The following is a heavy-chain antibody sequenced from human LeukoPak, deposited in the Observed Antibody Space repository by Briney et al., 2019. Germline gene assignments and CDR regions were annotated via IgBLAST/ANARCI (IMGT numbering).Heavy chain of an antibody. CDR2: INHRGST. CDR1: GGSFSGYH. V-gene: IGHV4-34*01. CDR3: ARGRGAARFVTIEFDY. D-gene: IGHD6-6*01. J-gene: IGHJ4*02. Sequence: SETLSLTCAVHGGSFSGYHWSWIRQPPGKGLEWIGEINHRGSTNYNPSLKSRVTMSVDTSKNQFSLKLSSVTAADTAVYYCARGRGAARFVTIEFDYWGQGALVTGSS.